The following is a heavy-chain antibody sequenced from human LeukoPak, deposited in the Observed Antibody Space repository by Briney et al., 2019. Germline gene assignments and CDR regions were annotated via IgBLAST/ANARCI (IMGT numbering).Heavy chain of an antibody. Sequence: PGESLKISCKASGYSFTTYWISWVRQAPGQGLEWMGRIIPILGIANYAQKFQGRVTITADKSTSTAYMELSSLRSEDTAVYYCARDRRFPFYCSGGSCFDAFDIWGQGTMVTVSS. CDR1: GYSFTTYW. V-gene: IGHV1-69*04. D-gene: IGHD2-15*01. CDR3: ARDRRFPFYCSGGSCFDAFDI. J-gene: IGHJ3*02. CDR2: IIPILGIA.